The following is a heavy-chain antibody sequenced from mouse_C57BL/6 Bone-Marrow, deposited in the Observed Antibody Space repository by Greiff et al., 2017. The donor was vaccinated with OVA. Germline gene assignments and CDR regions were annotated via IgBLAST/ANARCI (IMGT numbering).Heavy chain of an antibody. CDR3: TNYYGSSPYAMDY. Sequence: EVQGVESGEGLVKPGGSLKLSCAASGFTFSSYAMSWVRQTPEKRLEWVAYISSGGDYIYYADTVKGRFTISRDNARNTLYLQMSSLKSEDTAMYYCTNYYGSSPYAMDYWGQGTSVTVSS. J-gene: IGHJ4*01. CDR1: GFTFSSYA. CDR2: ISSGGDYI. D-gene: IGHD1-1*01. V-gene: IGHV5-9-1*02.